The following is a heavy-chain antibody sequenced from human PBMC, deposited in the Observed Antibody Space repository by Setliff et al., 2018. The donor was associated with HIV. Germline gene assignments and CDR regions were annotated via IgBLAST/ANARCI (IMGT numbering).Heavy chain of an antibody. Sequence: ASVKVSCKASGYTFTSYYMHWVRQAPGQGLEWMGIINPSSGSTTYAQKFQGRVTMTSDTYTNTLYMELSSLRSEDTAVYYFARENYYVIEYWGQGTLVTVSS. CDR2: INPSSGST. J-gene: IGHJ4*02. CDR3: ARENYYVIEY. CDR1: GYTFTSYY. V-gene: IGHV1-46*01. D-gene: IGHD3-10*02.